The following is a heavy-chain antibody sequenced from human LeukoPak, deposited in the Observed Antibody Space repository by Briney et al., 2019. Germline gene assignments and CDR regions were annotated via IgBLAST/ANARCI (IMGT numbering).Heavy chain of an antibody. Sequence: PSETLSLTCTVSGGSISSSYWNWIRQPPGRGLEWIGHIYNSGSTNYNPSLKSRVTISVDTSKNQLSLKLSSVTAADTAVYYCARDYYDSSGYYHFDHWGQGTLVTVSS. J-gene: IGHJ4*02. CDR3: ARDYYDSSGYYHFDH. D-gene: IGHD3-22*01. V-gene: IGHV4-59*01. CDR1: GGSISSSY. CDR2: IYNSGST.